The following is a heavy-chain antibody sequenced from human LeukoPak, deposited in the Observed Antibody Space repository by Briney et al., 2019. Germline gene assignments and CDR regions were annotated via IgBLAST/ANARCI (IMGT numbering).Heavy chain of an antibody. V-gene: IGHV4-59*11. D-gene: IGHD6-19*01. CDR1: GGSFSGHY. CDR3: ARVGIAVAGNYYYYMDV. CDR2: IYYSGST. Sequence: SETLSLTCAVYGGSFSGHYWSWIRQPPGKGLEWIGYIYYSGSTNYNPSLKSRVTISVDTSKNQFSLKLSSVTAADTAVYYCARVGIAVAGNYYYYMDVWGKGTTVTVSS. J-gene: IGHJ6*03.